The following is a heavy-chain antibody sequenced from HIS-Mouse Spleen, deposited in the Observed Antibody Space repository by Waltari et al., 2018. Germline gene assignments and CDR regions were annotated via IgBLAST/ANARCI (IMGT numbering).Heavy chain of an antibody. D-gene: IGHD1-7*01. CDR3: ARVPDNWNYAYYFDY. CDR2: IYYSGST. V-gene: IGHV4-39*07. CDR1: GGSISSSSYY. J-gene: IGHJ4*02. Sequence: QLQLQESGPGLVKPSETLSLTCTVSGGSISSSSYYWGWIRQPPGKGLEWIGSIYYSGSTYYNPSLKSRVTISVDTSKNQFSLKLSSVTAADTAVYYCARVPDNWNYAYYFDYWGQGTLVTVSS.